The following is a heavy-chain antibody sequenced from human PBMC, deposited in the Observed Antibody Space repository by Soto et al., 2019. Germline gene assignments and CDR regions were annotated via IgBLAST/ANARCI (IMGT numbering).Heavy chain of an antibody. V-gene: IGHV3-23*03. Sequence: EVQLLESGGGLVQLGGSLTLSCAASGFTFSDYTMTWVRQAPGKVLECISVILADFNTYYAGSVRGRFTISRDNSKNTLYLHMDYLRAEDTAVYYCARRVEGYFDYWGQGALVPVSS. CDR3: ARRVEGYFDY. CDR1: GFTFSDYT. J-gene: IGHJ4*02. CDR2: ILADFNT.